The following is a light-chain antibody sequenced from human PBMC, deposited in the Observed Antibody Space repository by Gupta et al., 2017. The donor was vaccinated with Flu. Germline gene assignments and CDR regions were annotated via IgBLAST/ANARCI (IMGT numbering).Light chain of an antibody. Sequence: EIVMTQSPATLSVSPGERATLSCRASQSVSSNLAWYQQKPGQAPRLLIYSASTRATGIPARFSGSGSGTEFTLTISSLQSEDFAVYYCQHYGNWPPWTFGQGTKVEIK. J-gene: IGKJ1*01. CDR3: QHYGNWPPWT. CDR2: SAS. CDR1: QSVSSN. V-gene: IGKV3-15*01.